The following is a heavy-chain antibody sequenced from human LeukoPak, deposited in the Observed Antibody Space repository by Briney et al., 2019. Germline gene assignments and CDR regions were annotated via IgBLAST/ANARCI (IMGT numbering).Heavy chain of an antibody. J-gene: IGHJ5*02. D-gene: IGHD5-12*01. CDR3: ARSRGYDYYGGYWFDP. CDR2: IYYSGTI. V-gene: IGHV4-59*01. CDR1: GGPLSRYY. Sequence: SETLSLTCTVSGGPLSRYYWSWIRQPPGKGLEWIGYIYYSGTINDNPSLKSRVTMSIDTSKNQLSLKLSSVTAADTAVYFCARSRGYDYYGGYWFDPWGQGTLVTVSS.